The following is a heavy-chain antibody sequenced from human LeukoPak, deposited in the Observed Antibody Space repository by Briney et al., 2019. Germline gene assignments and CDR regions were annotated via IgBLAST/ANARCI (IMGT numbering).Heavy chain of an antibody. J-gene: IGHJ6*03. V-gene: IGHV1-2*07. CDR3: ARDWDQLVPSKGGPPRYFYFMDV. CDR2: IDPNRGGT. D-gene: IGHD2-15*01. CDR1: GYTFTDYN. Sequence: ASVKVSCKTSGYTFTDYNMHWVRQAPGQGPEWMGWIDPNRGGTNYAHRFQDRVTVTRDTSISTVYMELNNLRSDDTAVYYCARDWDQLVPSKGGPPRYFYFMDVWGKGTSVIVSS.